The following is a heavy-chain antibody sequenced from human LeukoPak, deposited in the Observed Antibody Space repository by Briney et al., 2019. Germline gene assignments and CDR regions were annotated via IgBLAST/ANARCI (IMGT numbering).Heavy chain of an antibody. CDR1: GFTFGDYA. CDR2: IRSKAYGGTT. V-gene: IGHV3-49*04. CDR3: TRAVGATLFDY. Sequence: PGRSLRLSCTASGFTFGDYAMSWVRQAPEKGLEWVGFIRSKAYGGTTEYAASVKGRFTISRDDSKSIAYLQMNSLKTEDTAVYYCTRAVGATLFDYWGQGTLVTVSS. D-gene: IGHD1-26*01. J-gene: IGHJ4*02.